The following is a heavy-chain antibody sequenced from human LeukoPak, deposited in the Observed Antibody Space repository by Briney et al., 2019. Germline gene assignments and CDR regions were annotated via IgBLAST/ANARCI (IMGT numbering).Heavy chain of an antibody. CDR3: ASRVHFDY. Sequence: PSETLSLTCTVSSGSISSSDYYWGWIRQAPGKGLEWVANIKQDGSEKYYVDSVKGRFTISRDNAKNSLYLQMNSLRAEDTAVYYCASRVHFDYWGQGTLVTVSS. CDR1: SGSISSSDYY. V-gene: IGHV3-7*01. J-gene: IGHJ4*02. CDR2: IKQDGSEK. D-gene: IGHD1-1*01.